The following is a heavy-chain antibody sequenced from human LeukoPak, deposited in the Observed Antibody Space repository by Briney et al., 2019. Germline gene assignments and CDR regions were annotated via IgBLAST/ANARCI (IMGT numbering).Heavy chain of an antibody. CDR1: GYTFTSYG. J-gene: IGHJ6*02. V-gene: IGHV1-18*01. D-gene: IGHD6-13*01. Sequence: GASVTVPCKASGYTFTSYGISWVRQAPGHGLEWMGWISAYNGNTNYAQKLQGRVTMTTDTSTSTAYMELRGLRSDDTAVYYCASFPNAAAGLDYYYYGLVLGPRDTTVTVSS. CDR2: ISAYNGNT. CDR3: ASFPNAAAGLDYYYYGLV.